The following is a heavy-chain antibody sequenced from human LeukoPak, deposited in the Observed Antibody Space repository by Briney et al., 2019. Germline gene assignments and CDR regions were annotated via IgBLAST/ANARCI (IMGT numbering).Heavy chain of an antibody. V-gene: IGHV3-23*01. Sequence: GGSLRLSCAASGFTFSSYAMSWVRQAPGKGLEWVSAISGSGGSTYYADSVKGRFTISRDNSKNTLYLQMNSLRAEDTAVYYCATNPSREGLQLTSLGWGQGTLVTVSS. J-gene: IGHJ4*02. D-gene: IGHD5-24*01. CDR1: GFTFSSYA. CDR2: ISGSGGST. CDR3: ATNPSREGLQLTSLG.